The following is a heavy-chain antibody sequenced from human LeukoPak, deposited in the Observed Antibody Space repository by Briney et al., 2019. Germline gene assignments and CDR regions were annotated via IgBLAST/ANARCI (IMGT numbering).Heavy chain of an antibody. Sequence: ASVKVSCKESGYTFTSYYMHWVRQAPGQGLEWMGIINPSGGSTSYAQKFQGRVTMTGDTSTSTVYMELSSLRSEDTAVYYCARVGIYCGGDCYGDWFDPWGQGTLVTVSS. V-gene: IGHV1-46*01. D-gene: IGHD2-21*02. J-gene: IGHJ5*02. CDR2: INPSGGST. CDR3: ARVGIYCGGDCYGDWFDP. CDR1: GYTFTSYY.